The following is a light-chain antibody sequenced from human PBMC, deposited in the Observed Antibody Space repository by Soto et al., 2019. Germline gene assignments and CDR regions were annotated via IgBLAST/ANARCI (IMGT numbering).Light chain of an antibody. CDR1: QSVSSN. V-gene: IGKV3-15*01. J-gene: IGKJ4*01. CDR2: GAS. Sequence: EIVMTQSPATLSVSPGERATLSCRASQSVSSNLAWYQQKPGQAPRLLIYGASTRPTGIPARFSGSGSGTEFTRTISSLPSEDFAVYYCEQYNNGPPSTFGGGTKVEIK. CDR3: EQYNNGPPST.